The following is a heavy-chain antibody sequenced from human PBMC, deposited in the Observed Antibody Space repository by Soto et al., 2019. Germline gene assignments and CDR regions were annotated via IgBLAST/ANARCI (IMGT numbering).Heavy chain of an antibody. CDR3: VRSGSRDSWLDDF. V-gene: IGHV4-4*07. CDR1: GGSIGSYH. Sequence: SETLSLTCIVSGGSIGSYHWSWVRQPAGKGLEWIGRIYVSGSTDYNPSLTSRVTMSVDTSKNQFSLKVKSVTAADTAVYYCVRSGSRDSWLDDFWGKGSLVTVSS. D-gene: IGHD6-19*01. CDR2: IYVSGST. J-gene: IGHJ4*02.